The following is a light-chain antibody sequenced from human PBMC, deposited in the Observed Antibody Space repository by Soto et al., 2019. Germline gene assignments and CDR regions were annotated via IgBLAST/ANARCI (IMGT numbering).Light chain of an antibody. CDR2: GAS. CDR3: QQYNNWPWT. J-gene: IGKJ1*01. CDR1: QSISYT. V-gene: IGKV3-15*01. Sequence: ETVMTQSPATLSVSPGGRATLSCRASQSISYTLAWYQQKPGQAPRLLIHGASTRATGFPARFSGSGSGTDFTLTISSLQSEDFAVYYCQQYNNWPWTFGQGTKVDIK.